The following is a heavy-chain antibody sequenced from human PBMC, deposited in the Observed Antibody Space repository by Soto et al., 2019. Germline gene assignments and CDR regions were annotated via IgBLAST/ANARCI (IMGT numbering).Heavy chain of an antibody. CDR1: GYTFTSYY. CDR2: INPSGGST. D-gene: IGHD5-12*01. Sequence: GASVKVSCKASGYTFTSYYMHWVRQAPGQGLEWMGIINPSGGSTSYAQKFQGRVTMTRDTSTSTVHMELSSLRSEDTAVYYCALNHRSGYDLDYWGQGTLVTVSS. V-gene: IGHV1-46*01. J-gene: IGHJ4*02. CDR3: ALNHRSGYDLDY.